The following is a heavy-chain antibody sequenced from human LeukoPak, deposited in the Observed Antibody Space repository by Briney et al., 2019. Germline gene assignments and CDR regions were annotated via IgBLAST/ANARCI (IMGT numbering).Heavy chain of an antibody. D-gene: IGHD3-22*01. CDR2: IIPILGRA. CDR3: ARPGYYYDSRGYYVT. V-gene: IGHV1-69*02. CDR1: GGTFSSYT. J-gene: IGHJ5*02. Sequence: ASVKVSCKASGGTFSSYTISWVRLAPGQGLEWMGRIIPILGRANYAQTFQGRVTITADKSTTTAYMELSSLRSEDTAVYYCARPGYYYDSRGYYVTWGQRTLVTVSS.